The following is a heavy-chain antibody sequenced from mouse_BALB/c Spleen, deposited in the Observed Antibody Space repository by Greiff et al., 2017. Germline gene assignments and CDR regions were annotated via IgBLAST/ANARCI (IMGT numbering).Heavy chain of an antibody. D-gene: IGHD2-4*01. CDR1: GFTFSDYG. Sequence: EVKLVESGGGLVQPGGSRKLSCAASGFTFSDYGMAWVRQAPGKGPEWVAFISNLAYSIYYADTVTGRFTISRENAKNTLYLEMSSLRSEDTAMYYCARDRGDYQFAYWGQGTLVTVSA. CDR3: ARDRGDYQFAY. V-gene: IGHV5-15*02. J-gene: IGHJ3*01. CDR2: ISNLAYSI.